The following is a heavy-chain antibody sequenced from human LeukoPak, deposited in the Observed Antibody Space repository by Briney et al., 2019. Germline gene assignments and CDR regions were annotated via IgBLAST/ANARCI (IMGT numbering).Heavy chain of an antibody. CDR3: ARQHSNYNYYYGMDV. D-gene: IGHD4-11*01. CDR2: IYSGDSDT. CDR1: GYRFTSYW. V-gene: IGHV5-51*01. Sequence: GGALKIHRKGSGYRFTSYWIGWVRQMPGKGMEWKGIIYSGDSDTRYSPSFQGQVTIPPDKSISTAYLQWSSLKASDTAMYYCARQHSNYNYYYGMDVWGQGTTVSVSS. J-gene: IGHJ6*02.